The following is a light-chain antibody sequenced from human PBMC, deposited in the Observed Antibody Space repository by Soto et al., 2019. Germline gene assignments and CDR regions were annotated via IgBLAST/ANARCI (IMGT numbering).Light chain of an antibody. V-gene: IGLV2-11*01. Sequence: QSALTQPRSVSGSPGQSVTISCTGTSGDVGGYNYVSWYQQHPGKAPKLMIYDVSKRPSGVPDRFSGSKSGNTASLSISGLQAEDEADYYCCSYAGSYTFYVVFGGGTKLTVL. CDR3: CSYAGSYTFYVV. CDR1: SGDVGGYNY. J-gene: IGLJ2*01. CDR2: DVS.